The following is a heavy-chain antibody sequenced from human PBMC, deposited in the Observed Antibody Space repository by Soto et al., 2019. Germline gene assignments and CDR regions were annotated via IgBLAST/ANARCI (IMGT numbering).Heavy chain of an antibody. V-gene: IGHV2-5*01. J-gene: IGHJ4*02. Sequence: SGPTLVNPTQTLTLTCTFSGFSLSTSGVGVGWIRQPPGKALEWLALIYWNDDKRYSPSLKSRLTITKDTSKNQVVLTMTNMDPVDTDTYYCAHIPRFLEWSFVFDYWGQGTLVTVSS. CDR1: GFSLSTSGVG. D-gene: IGHD3-3*01. CDR2: IYWNDDK. CDR3: AHIPRFLEWSFVFDY.